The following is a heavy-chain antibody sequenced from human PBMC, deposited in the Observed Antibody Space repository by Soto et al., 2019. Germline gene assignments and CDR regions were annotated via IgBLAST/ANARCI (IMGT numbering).Heavy chain of an antibody. D-gene: IGHD1-26*01. Sequence: QVQLVQSGPEVIKPGASLNVSCTASGDTLTSCGVTWVRQAPGQGLEWMGFHSGQNGNTNYAQRFQGRVTMTADMSAATAYLQLRTLRSDDTAIYYCAVGKDFDYWGQGTLVIVSS. CDR1: GDTLTSCG. CDR3: AVGKDFDY. J-gene: IGHJ4*02. V-gene: IGHV1-18*04. CDR2: HSGQNGNT.